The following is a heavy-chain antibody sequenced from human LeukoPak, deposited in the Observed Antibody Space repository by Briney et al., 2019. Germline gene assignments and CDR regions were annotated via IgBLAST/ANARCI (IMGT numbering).Heavy chain of an antibody. CDR3: VKVDT. J-gene: IGHJ4*02. CDR2: IRNDGNKK. Sequence: PGGSLRLSCAASGFTFSIYEMNWVRQAPGKGLDWVAFIRNDGNKKNYAESVKGRFTISRDNSKNTLYLQMDSLSAEDTAVYYCVKVDTWGQGTLVTVSS. D-gene: IGHD5-18*01. CDR1: GFTFSIYE. V-gene: IGHV3-30*02.